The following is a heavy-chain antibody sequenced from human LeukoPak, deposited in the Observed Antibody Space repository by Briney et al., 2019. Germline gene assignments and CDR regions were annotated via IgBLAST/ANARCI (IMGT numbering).Heavy chain of an antibody. D-gene: IGHD3-22*01. V-gene: IGHV3-23*01. CDR3: AKRPSTEYYYDSSGYEHYYYYYMDV. Sequence: GRSLRLSCAASGFTFSSYAMSWVRQAPGKGLECVSAISGIGGSTYYADSVKGRFTLSRDNSKNTLYLQMNSLRAEDTAVYYCAKRPSTEYYYDSSGYEHYYYYYMDVWGKGTTVTVSS. J-gene: IGHJ6*03. CDR1: GFTFSSYA. CDR2: ISGIGGST.